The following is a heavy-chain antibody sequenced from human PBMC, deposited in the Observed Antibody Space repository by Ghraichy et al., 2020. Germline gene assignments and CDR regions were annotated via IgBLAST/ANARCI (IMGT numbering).Heavy chain of an antibody. Sequence: SCAASGFTFSSYGMHWVRQAPGKGLEWVAVIWYDGSNKYYADSVKGRFTISRDNSKNTLYLQMNSLRAEDTAVYYCARDPSNYYDSSGYSLVYWGQGTLVTVSS. D-gene: IGHD3-22*01. CDR3: ARDPSNYYDSSGYSLVY. CDR2: IWYDGSNK. V-gene: IGHV3-33*01. J-gene: IGHJ4*02. CDR1: GFTFSSYG.